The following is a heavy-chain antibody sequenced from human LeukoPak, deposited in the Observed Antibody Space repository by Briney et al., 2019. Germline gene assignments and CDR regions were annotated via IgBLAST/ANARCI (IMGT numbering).Heavy chain of an antibody. CDR1: GYTFTSYD. CDR2: MNPNSGGT. CDR3: ARGYARWLLAGGAFDI. D-gene: IGHD5-24*01. J-gene: IGHJ3*02. Sequence: VASVKVSCKASGYTFTSYDINWVRQATGQGLEWMGWMNPNSGGTNYAQKFQGRVTMTRDTSISTAYMELSRLRSDDTAVYYCARGYARWLLAGGAFDIWGQGTMVTVSS. V-gene: IGHV1-2*02.